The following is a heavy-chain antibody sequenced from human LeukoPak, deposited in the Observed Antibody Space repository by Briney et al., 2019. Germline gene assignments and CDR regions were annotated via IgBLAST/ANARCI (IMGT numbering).Heavy chain of an antibody. D-gene: IGHD2-2*01. CDR3: ARDYCSSTSCLFDY. J-gene: IGHJ4*02. CDR1: GYTFTAYH. CDR2: INPNSGDT. Sequence: GASVKVSCKASGYTFTAYHMHWVRQAPGQGLEWMGRINPNSGDTNYAQKFQGRVTMTRDTSISTACMELSRLRSDDTAVYYCARDYCSSTSCLFDYWGQGTLVSVSS. V-gene: IGHV1-2*06.